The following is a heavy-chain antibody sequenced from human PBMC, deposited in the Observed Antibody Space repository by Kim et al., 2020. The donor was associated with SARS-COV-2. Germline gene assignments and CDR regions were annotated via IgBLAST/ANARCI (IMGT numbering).Heavy chain of an antibody. CDR2: SYI. D-gene: IGHD1-26*01. Sequence: SYIYYAGSVKGLFTISRNTAKNSMYLQMNSLRAEDTAVYYCASLPPIEYWGQGTLVTVSS. J-gene: IGHJ4*02. CDR3: ASLPPIEY. V-gene: IGHV3-21*01.